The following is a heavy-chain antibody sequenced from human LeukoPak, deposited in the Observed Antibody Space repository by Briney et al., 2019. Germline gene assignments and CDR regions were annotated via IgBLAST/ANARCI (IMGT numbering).Heavy chain of an antibody. Sequence: GRSLRLSCAASGFTFDDYAMHWVRHAPGKGLEWVSGISWNSGNMGYADSVKGRFTISRDNAKNSLYLQMSSLRAEDMALYYCTTDRLSAGRGVVIDYWGQGTLVTVSS. V-gene: IGHV3-9*03. CDR1: GFTFDDYA. D-gene: IGHD3-22*01. CDR3: TTDRLSAGRGVVIDY. CDR2: ISWNSGNM. J-gene: IGHJ4*02.